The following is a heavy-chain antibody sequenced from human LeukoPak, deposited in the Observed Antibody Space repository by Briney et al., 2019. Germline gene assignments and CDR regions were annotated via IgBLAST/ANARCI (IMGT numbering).Heavy chain of an antibody. D-gene: IGHD6-19*01. V-gene: IGHV1-58*01. J-gene: IGHJ2*01. CDR2: IVVCSGNT. CDR1: GFTFTSSA. CDR3: EAAVAGRYFDL. Sequence: SGKVSCKAAGFTFTSSAVQRVRQARGQRLEWIGWIVVCSGNTNYAQKFPERVTITRDMSTSTAYMELSSRRSEETAVYYCEAAVAGRYFDLWGRGPRVPVSS.